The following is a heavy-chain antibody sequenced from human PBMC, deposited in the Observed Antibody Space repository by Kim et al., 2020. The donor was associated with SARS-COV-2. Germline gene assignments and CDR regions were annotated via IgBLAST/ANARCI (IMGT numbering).Heavy chain of an antibody. Sequence: GGFLRLSCAASGFTFSSFWMDWVRQAPGKGLEWVGNIKEDGSENFYVDSVKGRFTISRDNAKSSLYLQLNSLRVEDTAIYYCANFDLPSGDWGQGTLVTVS. D-gene: IGHD3-9*01. CDR2: IKEDGSEN. V-gene: IGHV3-7*03. J-gene: IGHJ4*02. CDR1: GFTFSSFW. CDR3: ANFDLPSGD.